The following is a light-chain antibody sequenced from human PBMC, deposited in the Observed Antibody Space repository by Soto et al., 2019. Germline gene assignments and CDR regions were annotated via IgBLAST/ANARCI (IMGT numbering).Light chain of an antibody. J-gene: IGKJ1*01. V-gene: IGKV1-5*01. CDR3: QQYNGYPWT. CDR1: RRISSW. Sequence: DIQMTQSPSTLSASVGDRVTITCRASRRISSWLAWYQQQPGKAPKLLVYDASTLQSGVPSRFSGNGSGTEFTLTISRLQPEDLATYFCQQYNGYPWTFGQGTMVGIK. CDR2: DAS.